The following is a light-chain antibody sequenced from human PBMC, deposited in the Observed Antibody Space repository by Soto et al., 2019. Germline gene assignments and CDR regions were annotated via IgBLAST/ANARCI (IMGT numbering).Light chain of an antibody. Sequence: ETVLTQSPGTLSLSPGERATLSCRANQSVSSSYLAWYQQKPGQAPRLLIYGASSRATGIPDRFRGSGSGTHFTLAISRREPEDFAVYYCHQYGSSPGTFGQGTRLEIK. CDR2: GAS. V-gene: IGKV3-20*01. J-gene: IGKJ5*01. CDR1: QSVSSSY. CDR3: HQYGSSPGT.